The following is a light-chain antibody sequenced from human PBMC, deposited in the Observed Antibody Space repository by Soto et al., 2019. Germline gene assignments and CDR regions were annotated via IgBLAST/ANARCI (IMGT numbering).Light chain of an antibody. V-gene: IGKV3-15*01. CDR1: QSVSSN. CDR3: QQYNNWPLLT. CDR2: GAS. J-gene: IGKJ4*01. Sequence: EIVMTQSPATLSVSPVERATLSCRASQSVSSNLAWYQQKPGQAPRLLIYGASTRATGIPARFSGSGSGTEFTLTISRLQSEDFAVYYCQQYNNWPLLTFGGGTKVEIK.